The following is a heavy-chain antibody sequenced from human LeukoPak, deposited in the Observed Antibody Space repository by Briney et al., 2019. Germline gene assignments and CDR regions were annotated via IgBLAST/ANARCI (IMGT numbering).Heavy chain of an antibody. Sequence: ASVKVSCKASGYTFTSYDINWVRQATGQGLEWMGWMNPNSGNTGYAQKLQGRVTMTRNTSISTAYMELSSLRSEDTAVYYCARGPGLRCSGGSCYFDKWGQGTLVTVSS. V-gene: IGHV1-8*01. CDR1: GYTFTSYD. D-gene: IGHD2-15*01. CDR3: ARGPGLRCSGGSCYFDK. CDR2: MNPNSGNT. J-gene: IGHJ4*02.